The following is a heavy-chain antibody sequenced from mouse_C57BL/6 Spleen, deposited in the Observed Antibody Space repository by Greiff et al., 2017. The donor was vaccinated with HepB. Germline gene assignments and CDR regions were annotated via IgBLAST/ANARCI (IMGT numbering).Heavy chain of an antibody. V-gene: IGHV1-20*01. D-gene: IGHD1-1*01. CDR2: INPYNGDT. J-gene: IGHJ1*03. CDR1: GYSFTGYF. CDR3: ARSPLYYGSSDWYFDV. Sequence: VQLKESGPELVKPGDSVKISCKASGYSFTGYFMNWVMQSHGKSLEWIGRINPYNGDTFYNQKFKGKATLTVDKSSSTAHMELRSLTSEDSAVYYCARSPLYYGSSDWYFDVWGTGTTVTVCS.